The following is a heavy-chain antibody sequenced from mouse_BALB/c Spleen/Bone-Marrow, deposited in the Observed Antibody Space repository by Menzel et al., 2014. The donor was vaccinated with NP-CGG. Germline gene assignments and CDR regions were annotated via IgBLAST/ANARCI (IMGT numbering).Heavy chain of an antibody. CDR1: GYSFTGNT. V-gene: IGHV1-37*01. CDR3: AYGDYVAY. Sequence: EVKLMESGAELAKPGASMKISCKASGYSFTGNTMNWVKQSHEKNLEWIGRINPYNGGTRYNQKFKGKATLTADNSSSPAFMGLLSLTSEDSAVYSCAYGDYVAYWGQGTTLTVSS. J-gene: IGHJ2*01. CDR2: INPYNGGT. D-gene: IGHD2-4*01.